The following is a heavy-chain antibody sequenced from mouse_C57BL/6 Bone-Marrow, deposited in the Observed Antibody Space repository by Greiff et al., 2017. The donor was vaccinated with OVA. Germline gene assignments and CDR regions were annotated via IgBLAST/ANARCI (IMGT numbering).Heavy chain of an antibody. Sequence: EVQGVESGGDLVKPGGSLKLSCAASGFTFSSYGMSWVRQTPDKRLEWVATISSGGSYTYYPDSVKGRFTISRDNAKNTLYLQMSSLKSEDTAMYYCARHAWLLRGAMDYWGQGTSVTVSS. CDR3: ARHAWLLRGAMDY. V-gene: IGHV5-6*01. CDR1: GFTFSSYG. CDR2: ISSGGSYT. J-gene: IGHJ4*01. D-gene: IGHD2-3*01.